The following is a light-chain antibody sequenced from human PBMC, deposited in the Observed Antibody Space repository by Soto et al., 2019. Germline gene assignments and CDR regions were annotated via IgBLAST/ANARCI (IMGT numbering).Light chain of an antibody. J-gene: IGKJ1*01. CDR1: QSVNNIY. Sequence: EIVLTQSPGTLSLSPGERATLSCRASQSVNNIYLGWYQQKPGQAPRLLIYGTSSRAPGIPDRFSGSGSGTDFTLTISRLEPEDFAVYYCLQYGTSWTFGQGTKVEIK. V-gene: IGKV3-20*01. CDR3: LQYGTSWT. CDR2: GTS.